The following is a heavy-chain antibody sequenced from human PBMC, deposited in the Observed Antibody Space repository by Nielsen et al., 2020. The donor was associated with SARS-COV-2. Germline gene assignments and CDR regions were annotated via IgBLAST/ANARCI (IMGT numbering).Heavy chain of an antibody. J-gene: IGHJ6*02. V-gene: IGHV3-7*01. Sequence: GESLKISCVVSGFNFRGYWMTWVRQAPGKGLEWVGNIKLDGSEKYYVDSVKGRFTISRDNAKNSLYLRMDSLRAEDTAVYYCLRGMDDWGQGTTVTVSS. CDR3: LRGMDD. CDR1: GFNFRGYW. D-gene: IGHD3-16*01. CDR2: IKLDGSEK.